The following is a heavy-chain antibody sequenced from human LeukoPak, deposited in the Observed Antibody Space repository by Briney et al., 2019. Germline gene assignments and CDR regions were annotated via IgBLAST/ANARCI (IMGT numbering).Heavy chain of an antibody. D-gene: IGHD1-1*01. J-gene: IGHJ3*02. CDR2: IYYSGST. CDR1: GGSISSYY. V-gene: IGHV4-59*01. Sequence: SETLPLTCTVSGGSISSYYWSWIRQPPGKGLEWIGYIYYSGSTNYNPSLKSRVTISVDTSKNQFSLKLSSVTAADTAVYYCARSDVERDAFDIWGQGTMVTVSS. CDR3: ARSDVERDAFDI.